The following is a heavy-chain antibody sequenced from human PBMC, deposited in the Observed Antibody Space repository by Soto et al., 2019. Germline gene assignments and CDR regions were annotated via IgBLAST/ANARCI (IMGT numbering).Heavy chain of an antibody. CDR3: ARTNYDTITSFDN. CDR1: CASVSSSPYY. CDR2: IYYSGST. V-gene: IGHV4-39*01. Sequence: QLQLQESGPGLVKSSETLSLTCSVSCASVSSSPYYWGWIRQPPGKGLEWIGNIYYSGSTYYNPTLESRVILSIDPSKKQLSLNLSSVTAAATAVYFCARTNYDTITSFDNWGQGALVTVSS. D-gene: IGHD3-10*01. J-gene: IGHJ4*02.